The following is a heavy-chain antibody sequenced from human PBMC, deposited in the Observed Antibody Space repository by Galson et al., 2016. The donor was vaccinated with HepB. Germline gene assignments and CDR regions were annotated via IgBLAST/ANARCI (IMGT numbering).Heavy chain of an antibody. Sequence: SLRLSCAASGFTFTNYWMSWVRQAPGKGLEWVGFVRSNNYGGPTSYAASVKGRFIISRDDSNRIAYLQMSSLKTEDTAVHYCSNPNFDGPFDNWGQGTLVTVSS. V-gene: IGHV3-49*04. J-gene: IGHJ4*02. D-gene: IGHD3-9*01. CDR1: GFTFTNYW. CDR2: VRSNNYGGPT. CDR3: SNPNFDGPFDN.